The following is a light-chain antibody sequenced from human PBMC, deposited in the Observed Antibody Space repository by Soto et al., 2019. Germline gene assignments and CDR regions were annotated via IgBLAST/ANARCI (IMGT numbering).Light chain of an antibody. Sequence: IQMTPSPSSLSASVGDRVTITCWASQSISSWLAWYQQKPGKAPKLLIYKASTLESGVPSNFSGSGSGTEFTLTISSLQPEDFATYYCQQYNSYPWTFGQGTKVDI. J-gene: IGKJ1*01. CDR2: KAS. V-gene: IGKV1-5*03. CDR1: QSISSW. CDR3: QQYNSYPWT.